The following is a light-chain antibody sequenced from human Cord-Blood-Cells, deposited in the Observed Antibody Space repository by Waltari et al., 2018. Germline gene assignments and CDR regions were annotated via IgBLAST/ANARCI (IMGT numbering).Light chain of an antibody. V-gene: IGLV2-23*02. Sequence: QSALTQPASVSGSPGQSITIPCTGTRSDVGSSNLVSWYQQHPGKAPKLMIYEVSKRPSGVSNRFSGSKSGNTASLTISGLQAEDEADYYCCSYAGSSTYVFGTGTKVTVL. CDR3: CSYAGSSTYV. CDR2: EVS. CDR1: RSDVGSSNL. J-gene: IGLJ1*01.